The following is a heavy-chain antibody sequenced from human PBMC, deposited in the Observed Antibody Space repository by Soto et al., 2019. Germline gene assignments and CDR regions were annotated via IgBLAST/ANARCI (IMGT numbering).Heavy chain of an antibody. V-gene: IGHV1-18*01. CDR1: GYTFTSCG. Sequence: GASVKVSCKASGYTFTSCGISWVRQAPGQGLEWMGWISAYNGNTNYAQKLQGGVTMTTDTSTSTAYMELRSLRSDDTAVYYCARDPYLGYCSSTSCRHDAFDIWGRGTMVTVSS. J-gene: IGHJ3*02. D-gene: IGHD2-2*01. CDR3: ARDPYLGYCSSTSCRHDAFDI. CDR2: ISAYNGNT.